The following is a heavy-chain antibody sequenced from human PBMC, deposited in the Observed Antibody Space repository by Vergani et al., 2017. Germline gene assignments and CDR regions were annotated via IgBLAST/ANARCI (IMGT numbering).Heavy chain of an antibody. D-gene: IGHD3-10*01. CDR3: ARGAIPPDYYGWGLPQCDYFDY. V-gene: IGHV3-9*01. J-gene: IGHJ4*02. CDR2: ISWNSGSI. Sequence: EVQLVESGGGLVQPGRSLRLSCAASGFTFDDYAMHWVRQAPGKGLEWVSGISWNSGSIGYADSVKGRFTISRDNAKNTLYLQMNSLRAEDTAVYYCARGAIPPDYYGWGLPQCDYFDYWGQGTLVTVSS. CDR1: GFTFDDYA.